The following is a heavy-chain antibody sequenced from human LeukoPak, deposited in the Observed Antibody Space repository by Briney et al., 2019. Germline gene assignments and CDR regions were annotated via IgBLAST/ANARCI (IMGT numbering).Heavy chain of an antibody. V-gene: IGHV3-23*01. CDR3: AKDIPDCGGECFPFGSDY. D-gene: IGHD2-21*01. J-gene: IGHJ4*02. CDR2: ISGSGGST. Sequence: GRSLRLSCAASGFTFSSYAMSWVRQAPGKGLEWVSAISGSGGSTYYADSVKGRFTISRDNSKNTLYLQMNSLRAEDTAVYYCAKDIPDCGGECFPFGSDYWGQGTLVTVSS. CDR1: GFTFSSYA.